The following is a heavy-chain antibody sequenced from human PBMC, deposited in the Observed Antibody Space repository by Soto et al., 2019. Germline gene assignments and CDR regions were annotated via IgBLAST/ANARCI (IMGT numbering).Heavy chain of an antibody. CDR1: GGSISSSSYY. J-gene: IGHJ5*02. CDR2: IYYSGST. D-gene: IGHD2-15*01. V-gene: IGHV4-39*02. Sequence: QLQLQESGPGLVKPSETLSLTCTVSGGSISSSSYYWGWIRQSPGKGLEWIGSIYYSGSTYYNPSLKSRVTMSVDTSKNHFSLKLSSVAAADTAVYYCARLNRGYCSGGSCPGWFDPWGQGTLVTVSS. CDR3: ARLNRGYCSGGSCPGWFDP.